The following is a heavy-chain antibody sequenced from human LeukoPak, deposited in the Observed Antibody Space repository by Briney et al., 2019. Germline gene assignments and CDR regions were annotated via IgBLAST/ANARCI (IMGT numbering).Heavy chain of an antibody. J-gene: IGHJ4*02. D-gene: IGHD4-17*01. CDR3: AKDISFLGETTVTTVEDY. Sequence: GGSLRLSCAASGFTFSSYAMSWVRQAPGKGLEWVSAISGDGGSTYYADSVKGRFTISRDNSKNSLYLQMNSLRTEDTALYYCAKDISFLGETTVTTVEDYWGQGTLVTVSS. V-gene: IGHV3-43*02. CDR1: GFTFSSYA. CDR2: ISGDGGST.